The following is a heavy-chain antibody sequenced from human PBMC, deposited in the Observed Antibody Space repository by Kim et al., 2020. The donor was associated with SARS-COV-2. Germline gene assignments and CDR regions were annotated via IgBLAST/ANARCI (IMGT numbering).Heavy chain of an antibody. CDR2: T. Sequence: TKNSQKLQGQVTITRDTSASTAYMGLSSLRSEDTAVYYCARDFSGSSYRNWGQGTLVTVSS. CDR3: ARDFSGSSYRN. D-gene: IGHD1-26*01. J-gene: IGHJ4*02. V-gene: IGHV1-3*01.